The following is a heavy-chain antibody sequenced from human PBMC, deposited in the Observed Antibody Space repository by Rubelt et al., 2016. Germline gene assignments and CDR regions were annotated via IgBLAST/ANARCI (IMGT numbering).Heavy chain of an antibody. Sequence: QLQLQESGPGLVKPSETLSLTCTVSGVSLSSSDCYWAWLRQSPGKGLEWIGRIYYRGSTHYHPSLNSRVTISLDPSNNQFSLNLNSVTAADTAVYYCARDASTDYDFDYWGQGSLVTVSS. CDR2: IYYRGST. CDR3: ARDASTDYDFDY. J-gene: IGHJ4*02. CDR1: GVSLSSSDCY. D-gene: IGHD4-17*01. V-gene: IGHV4-39*07.